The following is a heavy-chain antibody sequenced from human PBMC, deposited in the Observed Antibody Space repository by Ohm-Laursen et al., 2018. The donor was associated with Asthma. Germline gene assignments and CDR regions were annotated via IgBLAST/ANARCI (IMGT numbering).Heavy chain of an antibody. CDR2: IYIANT. J-gene: IGHJ4*02. Sequence: ASVKVSCKVSGYSVTSYAFSWGRQAPGQRPEWMGWIYIANTNYAPKFRDRVTLTTDTSTNTLYMDLRSLRSDDTAVYYCVRDVVDRFDHWGQGTLVTVSS. D-gene: IGHD2-21*01. V-gene: IGHV1-18*04. CDR1: GYSVTSYA. CDR3: VRDVVDRFDH.